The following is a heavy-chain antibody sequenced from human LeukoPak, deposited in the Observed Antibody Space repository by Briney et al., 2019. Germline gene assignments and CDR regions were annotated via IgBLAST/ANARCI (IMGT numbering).Heavy chain of an antibody. Sequence: SGGTLRLSCAASGFTFSSYSMNWVRQAPGKGLEWVSSISSSSSYIYYADSVKGRFTISRDNAKNSLYLQMNSLRAEDTAVYYCARVRYSSSWEYYFDYWGQGTLVTVSS. CDR1: GFTFSSYS. CDR2: ISSSSSYI. V-gene: IGHV3-21*01. D-gene: IGHD6-13*01. CDR3: ARVRYSSSWEYYFDY. J-gene: IGHJ4*02.